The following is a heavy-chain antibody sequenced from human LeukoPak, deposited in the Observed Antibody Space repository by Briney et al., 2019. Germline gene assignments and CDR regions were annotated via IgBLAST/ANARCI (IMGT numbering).Heavy chain of an antibody. CDR2: IYSGGGT. D-gene: IGHD6-19*01. CDR1: GFTFSNYY. Sequence: GGSLRLSCVASGFTFSNYYMHWVRQAPGRGLEWVSVIYSGGGTFYSDSVKGRFTISRDYSKSTLYLQMSSLRADDTAVYYCARDSNGPAFWGQGTLVTVSS. CDR3: ARDSNGPAF. J-gene: IGHJ4*02. V-gene: IGHV3-53*01.